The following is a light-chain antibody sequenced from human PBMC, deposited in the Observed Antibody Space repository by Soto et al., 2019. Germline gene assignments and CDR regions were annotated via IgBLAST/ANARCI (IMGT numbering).Light chain of an antibody. CDR3: QQYNIWPPWT. Sequence: EILMTQSPATLSVSPGEGATLSCRANQSISSHLAWYQQKPGQAPRLLIYAASISATGIPARFSGSGSGTEFTLTISSLQSEDFAVYFCQQYNIWPPWTFGQGTKVEI. J-gene: IGKJ1*01. CDR1: QSISSH. V-gene: IGKV3-15*01. CDR2: AAS.